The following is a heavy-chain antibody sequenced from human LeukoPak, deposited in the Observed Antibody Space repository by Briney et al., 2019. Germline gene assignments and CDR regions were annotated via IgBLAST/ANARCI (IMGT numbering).Heavy chain of an antibody. Sequence: ASVKVSCKASGYTFTSYGISWVRQAPGQGLEWMGWISAYNGNTNYAQKLQGRVTMTTDTSTSTACMELRSLRSDDTAVYYCARDSHSSSWYRGGYYYYYMDVWGKGTTVTISS. J-gene: IGHJ6*03. CDR3: ARDSHSSSWYRGGYYYYYMDV. CDR1: GYTFTSYG. V-gene: IGHV1-18*01. CDR2: ISAYNGNT. D-gene: IGHD6-13*01.